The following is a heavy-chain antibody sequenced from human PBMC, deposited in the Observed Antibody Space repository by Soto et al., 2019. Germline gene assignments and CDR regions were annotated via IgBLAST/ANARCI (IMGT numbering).Heavy chain of an antibody. CDR3: AKDQWGYTYGSNDY. CDR2: ISYDGTNE. J-gene: IGHJ4*02. D-gene: IGHD3-10*01. CDR1: GFIFRRHG. Sequence: QVQLVESGGGVGQPGRSRRLSCVVSGFIFRRHGMHWVRQAPGKGLEWVAAISYDGTNEYYGDSVKGRFSISRDNSKNTLYLQMNSLRAEDTAVYYCAKDQWGYTYGSNDYWGQGTLVTVSS. V-gene: IGHV3-30*18.